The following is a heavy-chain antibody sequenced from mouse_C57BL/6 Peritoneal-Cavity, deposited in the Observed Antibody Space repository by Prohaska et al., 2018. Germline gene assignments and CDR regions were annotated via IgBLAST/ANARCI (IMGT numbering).Heavy chain of an antibody. CDR2: INSDGSAI. CDR3: MRYGNYWYFDV. CDR1: GFTFSGFW. D-gene: IGHD2-1*01. V-gene: IGHV11-2*01. Sequence: EVQLLETGGGLVQPGGSRGLSCEGSGFTFSGFWMSWVRQTPGKTLEWFGEINSDGSAINYAPSIKYRFTIFRDNDKSTLYLQMSNVRSEDTATYFCMRYGNYWYFDVWGTGTTVTVSS. J-gene: IGHJ1*03.